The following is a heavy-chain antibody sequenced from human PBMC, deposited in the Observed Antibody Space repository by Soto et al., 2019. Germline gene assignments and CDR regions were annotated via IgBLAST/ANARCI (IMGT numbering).Heavy chain of an antibody. CDR1: GFTFGDYA. J-gene: IGHJ6*02. CDR3: TRDPLLEFYYYYGMDV. Sequence: GGSLRLSCTASGFTFGDYAMSWVRQAPGKGLEWVGFIRSKAYGGTTGCAASAKGRFTISRDDSKSIAYLQMNSLKTEDTAVYYCTRDPLLEFYYYYGMDVWGQGTTVTVSS. V-gene: IGHV3-49*04. CDR2: IRSKAYGGTT. D-gene: IGHD3-10*01.